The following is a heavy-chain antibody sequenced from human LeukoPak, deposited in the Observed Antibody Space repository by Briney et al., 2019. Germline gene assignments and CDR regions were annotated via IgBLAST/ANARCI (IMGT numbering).Heavy chain of an antibody. CDR2: IIPIFGTA. J-gene: IGHJ3*02. CDR3: ARGESPHDAFDI. Sequence: GASVKVSCKASGGTFSSYAISWVRQAPGQGLEWMGGIIPIFGTANYAQKFQGRVTITADESTSTAYMELSSLRSEDTAVYYCARGESPHDAFDIWGQGTMVTVSS. CDR1: GGTFSSYA. V-gene: IGHV1-69*13.